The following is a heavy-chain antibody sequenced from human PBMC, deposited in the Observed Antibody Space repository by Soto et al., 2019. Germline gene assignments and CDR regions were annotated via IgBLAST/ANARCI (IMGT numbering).Heavy chain of an antibody. CDR1: GFTFSSYW. D-gene: IGHD2-2*01. J-gene: IGHJ3*02. V-gene: IGHV3-74*01. CDR3: AREGRGYCSSTSCYDAFDI. Sequence: GESLKISCAASGFTFSSYWMHWVRQAPGKGLVWVSRINSDGSSTSYADSVKGRFTISRDNAKNTLYLQMNSLRAEDTAVYYCAREGRGYCSSTSCYDAFDIWGQGTMVTVSS. CDR2: INSDGSST.